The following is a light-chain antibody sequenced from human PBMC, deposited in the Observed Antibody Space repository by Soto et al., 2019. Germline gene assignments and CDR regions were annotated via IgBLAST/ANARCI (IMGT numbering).Light chain of an antibody. Sequence: EIVLTQSPGTLSLSPGERATLSCRASQSFNSIYLAWYQQKPGQAPRLILYGASTRATGIPARFSGSGSGTEFTLTISSLQSEDFAVYYCQQYNNWPPITFGQGTRLEIK. J-gene: IGKJ5*01. CDR3: QQYNNWPPIT. CDR2: GAS. V-gene: IGKV3-15*01. CDR1: QSFNSIY.